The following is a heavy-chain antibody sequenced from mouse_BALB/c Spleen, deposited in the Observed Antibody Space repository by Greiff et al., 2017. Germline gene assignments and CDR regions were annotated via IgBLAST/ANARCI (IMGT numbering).Heavy chain of an antibody. V-gene: IGHV3-8*02. CDR3: ARYRHQLSYAMDY. CDR1: GDSITSGY. CDR2: ISYSGST. J-gene: IGHJ4*01. Sequence: EVQRVESGPSLVKPSQTLSLTCSVTGDSITSGYWNWIRKFPGNKLEYMGYISYSGSTYYNPSLKSRISITRDTSKNQYYLQLNSVTTEDTATYYCARYRHQLSYAMDYWGQGTSVTVSS. D-gene: IGHD6-2*01.